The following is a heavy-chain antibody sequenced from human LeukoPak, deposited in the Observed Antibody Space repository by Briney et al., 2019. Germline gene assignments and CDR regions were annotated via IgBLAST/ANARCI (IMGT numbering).Heavy chain of an antibody. D-gene: IGHD1-26*01. V-gene: IGHV4-39*07. J-gene: IGHJ4*02. CDR2: IYYSGST. Sequence: SETLSLTCTVSGGSISSYYWGWIRQPPGKGLEWIGSIYYSGSTYYNPSLKSRVTISVDTSKNQFSLKLSSVTAADTAVYYCARVHIWELLAFDYWGQGTLVTVSS. CDR3: ARVHIWELLAFDY. CDR1: GGSISSYY.